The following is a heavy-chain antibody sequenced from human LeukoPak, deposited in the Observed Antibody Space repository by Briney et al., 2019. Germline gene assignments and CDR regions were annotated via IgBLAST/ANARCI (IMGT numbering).Heavy chain of an antibody. D-gene: IGHD4-11*01. J-gene: IGHJ4*02. CDR2: IYYSGST. CDR1: GGSISSSNW. CDR3: AAVTTPYYFDY. Sequence: SETLSLTCAVSGGSISSSNWWSWVRQHPGKGLEWIGYIYYSGSTYYNPSLKSRVTISVDTSKNQFSLKLSSVTAADTAVYYCAAVTTPYYFDYWGQGTLVTVSS. V-gene: IGHV4-31*11.